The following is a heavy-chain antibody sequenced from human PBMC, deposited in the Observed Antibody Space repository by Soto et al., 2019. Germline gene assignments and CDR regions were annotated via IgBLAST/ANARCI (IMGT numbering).Heavy chain of an antibody. CDR3: APLRSTKTRGLWEDNDYDYYGMDV. Sequence: PGGSLRLSCAASGFTLRSFWMSWVRQAPGKGLQWVANIKPDGGESYHVDSVKGRFTISRDNAENSMYLLMNSLRAEDTAVYYCAPLRSTKTRGLWEDNDYDYYGMDVWGQGTTVTVSS. CDR2: IKPDGGES. J-gene: IGHJ6*02. D-gene: IGHD1-26*01. CDR1: GFTLRSFW. V-gene: IGHV3-7*05.